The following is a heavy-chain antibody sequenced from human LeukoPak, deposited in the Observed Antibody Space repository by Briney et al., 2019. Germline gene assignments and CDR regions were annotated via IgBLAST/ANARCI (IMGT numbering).Heavy chain of an antibody. CDR2: INHSGST. J-gene: IGHJ6*02. CDR3: ARDSYYYYGMDV. V-gene: IGHV4-34*09. Sequence: PSETLSLTCAVYGGSFSGYYWSWIRQPPGKGLEWIGEINHSGSTYYNPSLKSRVTISVDTSKNQFSLKLSSVTAADTAVYYCARDSYYYYGMDVWGQGTTVTVSS. CDR1: GGSFSGYY.